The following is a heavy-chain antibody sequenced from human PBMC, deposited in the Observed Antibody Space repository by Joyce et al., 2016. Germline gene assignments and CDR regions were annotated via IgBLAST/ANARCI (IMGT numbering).Heavy chain of an antibody. V-gene: IGHV3-33*01. Sequence: QVQLVESGGGVAQPGRSLRFSCVVSVFTFRSYCMHWVRKAPGKGLEWVAVIWFDGSNEYYTDAVKGRFTISRDNSKNTLYLQMNSLRAEDTAVYYCARDSSNKKIEQWGQGTQVTVSS. D-gene: IGHD1/OR15-1a*01. J-gene: IGHJ4*02. CDR3: ARDSSNKKIEQ. CDR1: VFTFRSYC. CDR2: IWFDGSNE.